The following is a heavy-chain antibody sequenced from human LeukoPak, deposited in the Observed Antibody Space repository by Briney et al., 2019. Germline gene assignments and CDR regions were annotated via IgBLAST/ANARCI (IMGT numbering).Heavy chain of an antibody. CDR2: IYYSGIT. D-gene: IGHD3-22*01. Sequence: SGTLSLTCSVSGGSISSGGYYWSWIRQHPGKGLEWIGYIYYSGITYYNPSLKSRVTISVDTSKNQFSLKLSSVTAADTAVYYCARGGYYYDNSGYATFDYWGQGTLVTVSS. J-gene: IGHJ4*02. V-gene: IGHV4-31*03. CDR1: GGSISSGGYY. CDR3: ARGGYYYDNSGYATFDY.